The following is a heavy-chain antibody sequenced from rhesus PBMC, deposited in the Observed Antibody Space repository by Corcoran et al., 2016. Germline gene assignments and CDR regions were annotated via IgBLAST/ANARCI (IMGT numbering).Heavy chain of an antibody. J-gene: IGHJ4*01. CDR3: ATTVVFLGWSDIDY. V-gene: IGHV1-111*01. CDR2: VDPEDGEA. CDR1: GYPFTDYY. Sequence: EVQLVQSGAEVKKPGASVKISCKASGYPFTDYYLHWVRQAPGNGLEWMGRVDPEDGEADYAQKFQDRVTITRDTSTDTAYMELSSLRSEDTAVYYCATTVVFLGWSDIDYWGQGVLVTVSS. D-gene: IGHD3-22*01.